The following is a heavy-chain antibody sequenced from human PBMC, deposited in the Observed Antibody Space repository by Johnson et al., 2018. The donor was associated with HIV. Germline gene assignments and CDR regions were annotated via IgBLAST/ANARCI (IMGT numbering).Heavy chain of an antibody. CDR3: ARGTITMIRGVIGLDI. J-gene: IGHJ3*02. Sequence: VQVLESGGGVVRPGGSLRLSCAASGFTFDDYDMTWVRQAPGKGLEWVSVIYGADRTFYADSVKGRFTISGDTSKNTLQLQMNSLRVEDTAVYYCARGTITMIRGVIGLDIWGQGTMVTVSS. CDR1: GFTFDDYD. V-gene: IGHV3-66*01. CDR2: IYGADRT. D-gene: IGHD3-10*01.